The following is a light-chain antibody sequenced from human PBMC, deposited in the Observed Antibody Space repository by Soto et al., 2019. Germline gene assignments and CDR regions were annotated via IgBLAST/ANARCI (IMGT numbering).Light chain of an antibody. CDR3: AAWDDSLDGLV. V-gene: IGLV3-21*02. CDR1: NIGRKS. CDR2: DDR. Sequence: SYELTQPPSVSVAPGQTARITCGGSNIGRKSVHWYQQKPGQAPVVVVYDDRDRPSGIPERFSGSNSGTSASLAISGLQSEDEADYFCAAWDDSLDGLVFGGGTKLTVL. J-gene: IGLJ2*01.